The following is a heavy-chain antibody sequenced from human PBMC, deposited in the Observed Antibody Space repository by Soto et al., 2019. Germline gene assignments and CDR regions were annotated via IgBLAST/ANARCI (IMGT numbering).Heavy chain of an antibody. V-gene: IGHV3-13*01. CDR2: IGTAGDT. D-gene: IGHD3-10*01. J-gene: IGHJ6*02. CDR1: GFTFSSYD. Sequence: EVQLVESGGGLVQPGGSLRLSCAASGFTFSSYDMHWVRQATGKGLEWVSAIGTAGDTYYPGSVKGRFTISRENAKNSLYLQMNSLRAEDTAVYCCARALGSSYYYYGMDVWGQGTTVTVSS. CDR3: ARALGSSYYYYGMDV.